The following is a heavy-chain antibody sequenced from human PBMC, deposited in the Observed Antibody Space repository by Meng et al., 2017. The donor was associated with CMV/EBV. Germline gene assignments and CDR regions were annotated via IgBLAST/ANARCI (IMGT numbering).Heavy chain of an antibody. CDR1: GFTFSSYS. CDR3: ARGSGYSYGYYYYYYGMDV. J-gene: IGHJ6*02. CDR2: ISSSSSYI. Sequence: GGSLRLSCAASGFTFSSYSMNWVRQAPGKGLEWVSSISSSSSYIYYADSVKGRFTISRDNAKNSLYLQMNSLRAEDTAVYYCARGSGYSYGYYYYYYGMDVWGQGTTVTVSS. D-gene: IGHD5-18*01. V-gene: IGHV3-21*01.